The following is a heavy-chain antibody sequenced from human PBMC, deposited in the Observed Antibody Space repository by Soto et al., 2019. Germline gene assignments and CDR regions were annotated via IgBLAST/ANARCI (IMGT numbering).Heavy chain of an antibody. CDR1: GGSISSGGYY. V-gene: IGHV4-31*03. CDR3: ARVGIAGTIDY. D-gene: IGHD1-7*01. J-gene: IGHJ4*02. CDR2: IYYSGST. Sequence: TLSLTCTVSGGSISSGGYYWSWIRQHPGKGLEWIGYIYYSGSTYYNPSLKSRVTISVDTSKNQFSLKLSSVTAADTAVYYCARVGIAGTIDYWGQGTLVTVSS.